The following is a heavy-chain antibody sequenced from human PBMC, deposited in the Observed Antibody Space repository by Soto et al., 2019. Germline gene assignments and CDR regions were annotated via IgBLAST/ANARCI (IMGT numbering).Heavy chain of an antibody. CDR1: GFTFSSYG. D-gene: IGHD2-15*01. J-gene: IGHJ4*02. Sequence: QVQLVESGGGVVQPGRSLRLSCAASGFTFSSYGMHWVRQAAGNGLDWVAVISYDGSNKYYADSVKGRFTISRDNAKNTLYLQMTSLRAEVTAVYYCAKPRQSTSMLLYYFAYWGQGTLVTVSS. V-gene: IGHV3-30*18. CDR2: ISYDGSNK. CDR3: AKPRQSTSMLLYYFAY.